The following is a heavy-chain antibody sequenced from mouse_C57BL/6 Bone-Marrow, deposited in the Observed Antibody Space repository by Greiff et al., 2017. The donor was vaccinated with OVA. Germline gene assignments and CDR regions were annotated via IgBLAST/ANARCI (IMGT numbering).Heavy chain of an antibody. CDR1: GYTFTSYW. V-gene: IGHV1-69*01. Sequence: QVQLQQPGAELVMPGASVKLSCKASGYTFTSYWMHWVKQRPGQGLEWIGEIDPSDSYTNYNQKFKGKSTLTVDKSSSTAYVQLSSLTSEDSAVYYCARFGGGYLYYAMDYWGQGTSVTVSS. CDR3: ARFGGGYLYYAMDY. D-gene: IGHD2-2*01. CDR2: IDPSDSYT. J-gene: IGHJ4*01.